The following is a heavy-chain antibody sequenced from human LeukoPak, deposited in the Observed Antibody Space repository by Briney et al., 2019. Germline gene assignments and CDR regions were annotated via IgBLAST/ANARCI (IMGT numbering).Heavy chain of an antibody. D-gene: IGHD1-26*01. J-gene: IGHJ4*02. CDR3: AKSLIVGATTYDY. Sequence: GGSLRLSCAASGFTFSNYGMSWVRQAPGKGLEWVSAISGSGGSTYYADSVKGRFTISRDNSKNTLYLQMNSLRAEDTAVYYCAKSLIVGATTYDYWGQGTLVTVSS. CDR2: ISGSGGST. CDR1: GFTFSNYG. V-gene: IGHV3-23*01.